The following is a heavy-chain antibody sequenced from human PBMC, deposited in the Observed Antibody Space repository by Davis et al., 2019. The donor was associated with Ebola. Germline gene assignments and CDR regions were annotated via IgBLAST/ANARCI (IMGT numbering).Heavy chain of an antibody. J-gene: IGHJ6*02. CDR2: IKQDGSEK. Sequence: GESLKISCAASGFTFSSYWMSWVRQAPGKGLEWVANIKQDGSEKYYVDSVKGRFTISRDNAKNSLYLQMNSLRAEDTAVYYCARALLYYDFWSGSYYYYGMDVWGQGTTVTVSS. V-gene: IGHV3-7*01. D-gene: IGHD3-3*01. CDR3: ARALLYYDFWSGSYYYYGMDV. CDR1: GFTFSSYW.